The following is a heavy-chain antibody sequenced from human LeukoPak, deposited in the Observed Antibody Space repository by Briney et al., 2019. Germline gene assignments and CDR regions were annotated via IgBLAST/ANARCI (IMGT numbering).Heavy chain of an antibody. CDR3: ARDSPYGEYDSFDI. J-gene: IGHJ3*02. D-gene: IGHD4-17*01. CDR1: GFTLSRYW. V-gene: IGHV3-7*01. Sequence: PGGSLRLSCAASGFTLSRYWMSWVRQAPGKGLEWVANTKEDGSEKHYVASVKGRFTISRDNAKNSLFLEMYTLRAEDTAMYYCARDSPYGEYDSFDIWGQGTRVTVSS. CDR2: TKEDGSEK.